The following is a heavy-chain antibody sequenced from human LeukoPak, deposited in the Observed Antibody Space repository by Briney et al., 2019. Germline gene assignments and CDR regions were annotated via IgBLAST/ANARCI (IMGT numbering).Heavy chain of an antibody. CDR1: GFTFSSYA. Sequence: GGSLRLSCAASGFTFSSYAMSWVRQAPGKGLEWVSAISGSGGSTYYADSVKGRFTISRDNSKNTLYPQMNSLRAEDTAVYYCAKGLGSYYYMDVWGKGTTVTVSS. D-gene: IGHD1-26*01. V-gene: IGHV3-23*01. J-gene: IGHJ6*03. CDR3: AKGLGSYYYMDV. CDR2: ISGSGGST.